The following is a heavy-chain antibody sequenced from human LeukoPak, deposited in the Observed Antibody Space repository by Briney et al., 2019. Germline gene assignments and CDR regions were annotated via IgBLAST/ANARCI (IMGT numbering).Heavy chain of an antibody. D-gene: IGHD3-9*01. Sequence: PGGSLRLSCAASGVTVSSKDVSWVRQAPGKGLEWVSTVYSGGSTYYADPVKGRFTISRDNSKNTLFLQMNSLRAEDTAVYYCARDVDYYDIVTGYYQHFGMDVWGQGTTVTVSS. CDR1: GVTVSSKD. CDR2: VYSGGST. CDR3: ARDVDYYDIVTGYYQHFGMDV. J-gene: IGHJ6*02. V-gene: IGHV3-53*01.